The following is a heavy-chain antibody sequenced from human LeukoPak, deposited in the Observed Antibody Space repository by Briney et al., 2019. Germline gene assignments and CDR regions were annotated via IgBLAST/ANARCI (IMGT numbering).Heavy chain of an antibody. CDR1: GLIVSSNY. CDR2: LYGDGSA. V-gene: IGHV3-53*01. D-gene: IGHD2-8*01. J-gene: IGHJ3*02. Sequence: GGSLRLSCAASGLIVSSNYMSWVRQAPGKGLEWVSILYGDGSAYYADSVKGRFTISRDNSKNTLYLQMNSLRVEDTAVYYCAKDLLLMVYANDAFDIWGQGTMVTVSS. CDR3: AKDLLLMVYANDAFDI.